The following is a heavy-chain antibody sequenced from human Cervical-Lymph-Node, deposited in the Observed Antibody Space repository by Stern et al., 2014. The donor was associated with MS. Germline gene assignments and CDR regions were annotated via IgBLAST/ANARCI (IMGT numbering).Heavy chain of an antibody. CDR3: ARGYRFFDD. CDR1: GGSISSGSYY. D-gene: IGHD3-16*02. CDR2: MFSSGNT. Sequence: QVQLQESGPGLVKPSQTLSLTCTVSGGSISSGSYYWSWIRQPAGKRLEWIGRMFSSGNTFYNPSLKSRVNISVDTSKNQFSLALSSVTAADTAVYYCARGYRFFDDWGQGTLVTVSS. V-gene: IGHV4-61*02. J-gene: IGHJ4*02.